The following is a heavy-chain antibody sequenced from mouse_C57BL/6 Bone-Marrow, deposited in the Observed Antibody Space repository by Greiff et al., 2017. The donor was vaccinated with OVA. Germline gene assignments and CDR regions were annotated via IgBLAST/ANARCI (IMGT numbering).Heavy chain of an antibody. J-gene: IGHJ1*03. CDR1: GYTFTSYW. Sequence: VQLQQPGAELVMPGASVKLSCKASGYTFTSYWMHWVKQRPGQGLEWIGEIDPSDSYTNYNQKFKGKSTLTVDKSSSTAYMQLSSLTSEDSAVYYCARGEYGSSYGYFDVWGTGTTVTVSS. CDR3: ARGEYGSSYGYFDV. D-gene: IGHD1-1*01. CDR2: IDPSDSYT. V-gene: IGHV1-69*01.